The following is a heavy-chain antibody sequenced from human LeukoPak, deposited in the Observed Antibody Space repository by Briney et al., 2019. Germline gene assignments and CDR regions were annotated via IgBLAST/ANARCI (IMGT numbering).Heavy chain of an antibody. CDR1: GYTFTGYY. V-gene: IGHV1-2*02. CDR2: INPNSGGT. D-gene: IGHD6-6*01. Sequence: ASVKVSCKAPGYTFTGYYMYWVRQAPGQGLEWMGWINPNSGGTKYGQKFQGRIIMTSDTSTSTAYMELSSLRSDDTAVFYCATVSVSSSSGFDYWGQGTLVTVSS. J-gene: IGHJ4*02. CDR3: ATVSVSSSSGFDY.